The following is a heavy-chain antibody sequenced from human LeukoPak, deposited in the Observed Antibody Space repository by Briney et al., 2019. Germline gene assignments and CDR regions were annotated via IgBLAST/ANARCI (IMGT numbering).Heavy chain of an antibody. CDR2: MYLSGTT. CDR1: GDSINSLDL. V-gene: IGHV4-4*02. CDR3: ARATFYYYDFWSGHRYWFDP. Sequence: PSETLSLTCTVSGDSINSLDLWSWVHQPPGKGLEWIGEMYLSGTTHSNPSVKSRVTISIDKSKNQFFLNLSSVTAADTAVYYCARATFYYYDFWSGHRYWFDPWGQGTLVTVSS. D-gene: IGHD3-3*01. J-gene: IGHJ5*02.